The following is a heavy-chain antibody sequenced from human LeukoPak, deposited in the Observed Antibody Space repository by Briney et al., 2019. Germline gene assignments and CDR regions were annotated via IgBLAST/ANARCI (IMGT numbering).Heavy chain of an antibody. CDR2: IYYSGST. Sequence: SETLSPTCTVSGGSISSSSYYWGWIRQPPGKGLEWIGSIYYSGSTYYNPSLKSRVTISVDTSKNQFSLKLSSVTAADTAVYYCASPGQWELLGGAFDIWGQGTMVTVSS. V-gene: IGHV4-39*01. CDR1: GGSISSSSYY. CDR3: ASPGQWELLGGAFDI. D-gene: IGHD1-26*01. J-gene: IGHJ3*02.